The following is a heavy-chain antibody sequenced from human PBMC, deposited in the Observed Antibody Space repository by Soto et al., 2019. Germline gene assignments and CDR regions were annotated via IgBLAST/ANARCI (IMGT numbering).Heavy chain of an antibody. V-gene: IGHV3-15*07. CDR2: IKSKTDGGTT. Sequence: GGSLSLSCAASGFTFSNAWMNWVRQAPGKGLEWVGRIKSKTDGGTTDYAAPVKGRFTISRDDSKNTLYLQMNSLKTEDTAVYYCTTDPDPAYYYDSSGYPPLDYWGQGTLVTVSS. J-gene: IGHJ4*02. CDR3: TTDPDPAYYYDSSGYPPLDY. CDR1: GFTFSNAW. D-gene: IGHD3-22*01.